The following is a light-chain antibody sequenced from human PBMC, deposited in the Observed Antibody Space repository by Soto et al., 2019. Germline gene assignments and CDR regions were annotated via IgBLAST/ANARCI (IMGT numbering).Light chain of an antibody. Sequence: VVLTQSPATLSLSPGDRATLSCRASRHVYINALGWYQQKPGRTPTLLIYGASTRATDIPDRFSATGSETDFSLTISGVEPEDSAVYYCQQYGASPFTFGQGTRLEIK. CDR2: GAS. CDR3: QQYGASPFT. V-gene: IGKV3-20*01. CDR1: RHVYINA. J-gene: IGKJ5*01.